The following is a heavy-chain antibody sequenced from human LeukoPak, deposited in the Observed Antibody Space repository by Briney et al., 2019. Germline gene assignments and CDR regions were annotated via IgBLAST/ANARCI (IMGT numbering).Heavy chain of an antibody. CDR3: TTALLYGGNDFDY. Sequence: GGSLRLSCAASGFSFSGSTMHWVRQASGKGLEWPGRIRSKPNNHATAYAASVKGRFTISRDDSKNTAYLQMNSLKTEDTAVYYCTTALLYGGNDFDYWGQGTLVTVSS. J-gene: IGHJ4*02. CDR1: GFSFSGST. V-gene: IGHV3-73*01. CDR2: IRSKPNNHAT. D-gene: IGHD4-23*01.